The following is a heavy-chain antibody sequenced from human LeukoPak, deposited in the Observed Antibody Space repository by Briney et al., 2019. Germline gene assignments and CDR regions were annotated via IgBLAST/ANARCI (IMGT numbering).Heavy chain of an antibody. CDR2: ISHDGSNK. V-gene: IGHV3-30*04. CDR1: GFTFSSYA. CDR3: AREIAAAYYYGMDV. D-gene: IGHD6-13*01. J-gene: IGHJ6*04. Sequence: PGGSLRLSCAASGFTFSSYAMHWVRRAPGKGLEWVAVISHDGSNKYYADSVKGRFTISRDNSKNTLYLQMNSLRAEDTAVYYCAREIAAAYYYGMDVWGKGTTVTVSS.